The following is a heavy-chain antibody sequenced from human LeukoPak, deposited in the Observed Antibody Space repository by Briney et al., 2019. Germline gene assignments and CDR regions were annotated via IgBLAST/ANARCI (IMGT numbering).Heavy chain of an antibody. Sequence: SGTLSLTCAVSRGSISSNNWWSWVRQPPGKGLEWIGEIFHSGSTNYNPSLKSRVTISVDKSKNQFSLKLSSVTAADTAVYYCARGGIQPLAFDIWGQGTMVTVSS. CDR2: IFHSGST. V-gene: IGHV4-4*02. D-gene: IGHD5-18*01. CDR3: ARGGIQPLAFDI. CDR1: RGSISSNNW. J-gene: IGHJ3*02.